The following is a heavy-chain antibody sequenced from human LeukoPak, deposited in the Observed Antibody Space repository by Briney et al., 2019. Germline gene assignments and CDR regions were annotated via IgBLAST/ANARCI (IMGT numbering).Heavy chain of an antibody. V-gene: IGHV1-69*02. D-gene: IGHD1-26*01. J-gene: IGHJ4*02. CDR3: ARVGVGGARHPYHCDY. CDR1: GGTFSSYT. CDR2: IIPILGIA. Sequence: SVKVSCKASGGTFSSYTISWVRQAPGQGLEWMGRIIPILGIANYAQKFQGRVTITADKSTSTAYMELSSLRSEDTAVYYCARVGVGGARHPYHCDYWGQGTLVTVSS.